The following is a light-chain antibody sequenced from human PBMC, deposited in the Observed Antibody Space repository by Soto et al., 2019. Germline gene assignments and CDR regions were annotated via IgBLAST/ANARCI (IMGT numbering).Light chain of an antibody. CDR1: SSDVGGYNY. V-gene: IGLV2-8*01. CDR2: EVN. CDR3: SSYGGSNTFV. J-gene: IGLJ2*01. Sequence: QSVLTQPPSASGSPGQSVTISCTGTSSDVGGYNYVSWYQQYPGKAPKLMIYEVNKRPSGVPDRFSGSKSGYTASLTVSGLQAEDEAAYYCSSYGGSNTFVFGGGTKVTVL.